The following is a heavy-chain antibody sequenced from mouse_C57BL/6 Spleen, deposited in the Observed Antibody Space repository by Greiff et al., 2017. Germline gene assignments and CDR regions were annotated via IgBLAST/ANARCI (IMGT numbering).Heavy chain of an antibody. CDR1: GFNIKNTY. V-gene: IGHV14-3*01. Sequence: VQLQQSVAELVRPGASVKLSCTASGFNIKNTYMHWVKQMPEQGLEWIGRIDPANGNTKYAPKFQGKATITADKSSNTAYLQLSSLTSEDTTIYYCSRDGSCPSYFDYWGQGTTLTVSS. D-gene: IGHD1-1*01. CDR3: SRDGSCPSYFDY. CDR2: IDPANGNT. J-gene: IGHJ2*01.